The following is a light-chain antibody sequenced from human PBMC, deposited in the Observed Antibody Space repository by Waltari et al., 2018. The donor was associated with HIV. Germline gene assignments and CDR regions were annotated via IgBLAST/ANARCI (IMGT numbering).Light chain of an antibody. CDR1: SSHPGDGYD. CDR3: QSYDRSLSVWV. J-gene: IGLJ3*02. V-gene: IGLV1-40*01. CDR2: DNT. Sequence: QSVLTQPPSVSGAPGQRVTLSCTGSSSHPGDGYDVPWYQQLPGTAPRLLIYDNTIRPSGVPDRFSGSKSGTSASLAIAGLRDEDEAVYYCQSYDRSLSVWVFGGGTKVTVL.